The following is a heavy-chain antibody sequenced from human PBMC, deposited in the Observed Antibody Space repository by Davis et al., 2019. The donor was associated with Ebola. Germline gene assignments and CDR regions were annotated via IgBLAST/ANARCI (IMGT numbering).Heavy chain of an antibody. Sequence: PSETLSLTCAVYGGSFSDYYWSWIRQPPGKGLEWIGEINHSGSTNYNPSLKSRVTISVDTSKNQFSLKLSSVTAADTALYYCARGGFEVVPAADYYYYYGMDVWGQGTTVTVSS. D-gene: IGHD2-2*01. CDR1: GGSFSDYY. CDR3: ARGGFEVVPAADYYYYYGMDV. J-gene: IGHJ6*02. V-gene: IGHV4-34*01. CDR2: INHSGST.